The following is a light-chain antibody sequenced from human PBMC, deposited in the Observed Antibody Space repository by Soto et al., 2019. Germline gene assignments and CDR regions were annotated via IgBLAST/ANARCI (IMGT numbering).Light chain of an antibody. CDR3: QQYNNGPLT. CDR2: GAF. V-gene: IGKV3D-15*01. J-gene: IGKJ4*01. CDR1: QTVSSN. Sequence: DIVMTQSPATLSVSPGERATLSCRASQTVSSNLAWYQQKPGQAPRLLIYGAFTRATGIPARFSGGASGTEFTLTISSLQSEDFALYYCQQYNNGPLTFGGGTKVEIK.